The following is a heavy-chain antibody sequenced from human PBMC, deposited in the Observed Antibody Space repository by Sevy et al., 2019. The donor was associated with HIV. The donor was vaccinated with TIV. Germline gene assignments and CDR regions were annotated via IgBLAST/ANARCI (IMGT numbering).Heavy chain of an antibody. Sequence: GGSLRLSCAASGFTFSSYAMHWVRQAPGKGLEWVAVISYDGSNKYYADSVKGRFTISRDNSKNTLYLQMNSLRAEDTAGYYCAREGPYCTNGVCQRVVDYWGQGTLVTVSS. V-gene: IGHV3-30*04. CDR3: AREGPYCTNGVCQRVVDY. D-gene: IGHD2-8*01. J-gene: IGHJ4*02. CDR2: ISYDGSNK. CDR1: GFTFSSYA.